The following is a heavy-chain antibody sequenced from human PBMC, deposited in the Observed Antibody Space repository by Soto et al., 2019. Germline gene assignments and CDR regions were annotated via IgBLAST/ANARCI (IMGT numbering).Heavy chain of an antibody. J-gene: IGHJ3*02. CDR1: GFSFSSYA. CDR2: ISGSGGTT. CDR3: AKDYEGVPTDTFDI. Sequence: EVQLLGSGGRLAQPGGSLGLSCAASGFSFSSYAMTWVRQAPGKGLQWVSGISGSGGTTYYAGSVKCRFTIYRDNSKHKLYLQMTKLRAEDTAYYYCAKDYEGVPTDTFDISGKGTKVTVSS. D-gene: IGHD3-10*01. V-gene: IGHV3-23*01.